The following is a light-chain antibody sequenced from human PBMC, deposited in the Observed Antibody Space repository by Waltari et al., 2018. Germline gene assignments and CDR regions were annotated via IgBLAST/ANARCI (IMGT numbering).Light chain of an antibody. CDR2: GAS. CDR3: QQYGSPPKT. J-gene: IGKJ1*01. V-gene: IGKV3-20*01. Sequence: EIVLTQSPGTLSVSPGEGATLSCRARQSVSSSFLAWYQQKPGQAPRLLIYGASSRAAGVPDRFSGSGSGTDFSLTISGVEPEDFAVYYCQQYGSPPKTFGQGTKVEIK. CDR1: QSVSSSF.